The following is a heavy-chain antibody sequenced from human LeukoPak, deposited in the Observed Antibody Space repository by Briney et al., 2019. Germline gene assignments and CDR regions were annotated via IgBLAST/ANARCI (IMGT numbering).Heavy chain of an antibody. CDR1: AGSISSSSYY. V-gene: IGHV4-39*01. CDR2: TYYSGST. CDR3: ARRLIAARGGWFDP. D-gene: IGHD6-6*01. J-gene: IGHJ5*02. Sequence: SETLSLTCTVSAGSISSSSYYWGWIRQPPGKGLEWIGSTYYSGSTYYNPSLKSRVTISVDTSKNQFSLKLSSVTAADTAVYYCARRLIAARGGWFDPWGQGTLVTVSS.